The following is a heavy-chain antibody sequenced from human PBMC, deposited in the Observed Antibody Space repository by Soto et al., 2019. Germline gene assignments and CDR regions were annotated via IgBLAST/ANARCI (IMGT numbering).Heavy chain of an antibody. CDR3: ARLRVDYGDYNYYYYYGMDV. CDR1: GYSFTSYL. Sequence: GEALKISCKGSGYSFTSYLIGWVRQMPGKGLEWMGIIYPGDSDTRYSPSFQGQVTISADKSISTAYLQWSSLKASDTAMYYCARLRVDYGDYNYYYYYGMDVWGQGTTVTVSS. D-gene: IGHD4-17*01. V-gene: IGHV5-51*01. CDR2: IYPGDSDT. J-gene: IGHJ6*02.